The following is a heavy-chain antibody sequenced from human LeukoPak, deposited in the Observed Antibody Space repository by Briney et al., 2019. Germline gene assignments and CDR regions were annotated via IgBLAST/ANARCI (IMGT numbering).Heavy chain of an antibody. J-gene: IGHJ4*02. V-gene: IGHV3-30*03. CDR1: GFTFSRYG. CDR2: ISYDGSNK. Sequence: GGSLRLSCAASGFTFSRYGMHWVRQAPGKGLEWVAVISYDGSNKYYADSVRGRFTISRDNGENSVFLEMNNLRVDDTAVYYCARVRGYFDYWGQGTRVTVSS. CDR3: ARVRGYFDY.